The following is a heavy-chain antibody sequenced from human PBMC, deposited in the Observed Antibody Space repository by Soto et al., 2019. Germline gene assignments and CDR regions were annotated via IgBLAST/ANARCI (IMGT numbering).Heavy chain of an antibody. D-gene: IGHD5-12*01. V-gene: IGHV3-30*18. CDR3: AKDGRGGYDFNYYYYYYMDV. J-gene: IGHJ6*03. Sequence: GGSLSLSCAASGFTFSSYGMHWVRQAPGKGLEWVAVISYDGSNKYYADSVKGRFTISRDNSKNTLYLQMNSLRAEDTAVYYCAKDGRGGYDFNYYYYYYMDVWGKGTTVTVSS. CDR2: ISYDGSNK. CDR1: GFTFSSYG.